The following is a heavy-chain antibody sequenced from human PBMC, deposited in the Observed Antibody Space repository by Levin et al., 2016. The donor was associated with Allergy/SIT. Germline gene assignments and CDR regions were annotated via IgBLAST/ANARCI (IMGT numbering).Heavy chain of an antibody. Sequence: VRQAPGKGLEWMGIIYPGDSDTRYSPSFQGQVTISADKSISTAYLQWSSLKASDTAMYYCARHELTCSSTSCYGVFDYWGQGTLVTVSS. V-gene: IGHV5-51*01. J-gene: IGHJ4*02. D-gene: IGHD2-2*01. CDR2: IYPGDSDT. CDR3: ARHELTCSSTSCYGVFDY.